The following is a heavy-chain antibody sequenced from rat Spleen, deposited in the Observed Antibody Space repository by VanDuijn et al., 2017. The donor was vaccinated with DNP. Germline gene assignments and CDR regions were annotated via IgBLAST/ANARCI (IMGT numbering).Heavy chain of an antibody. CDR1: GFNFNDYW. CDR2: INKNSRTI. CDR3: AGRPPPTRGPFDY. V-gene: IGHV4-2*01. D-gene: IGHD1-4*01. Sequence: EVKLVESGGGLVQPGRSLKLSCAASGFNFNDYWMGWVRQAPGKGLEWIGEINKNSRTIKYSPSLKDRLAISRDNAQNTLYLQMSKLGSDDTATYYCAGRPPPTRGPFDYWGQGIMVTVSS. J-gene: IGHJ2*01.